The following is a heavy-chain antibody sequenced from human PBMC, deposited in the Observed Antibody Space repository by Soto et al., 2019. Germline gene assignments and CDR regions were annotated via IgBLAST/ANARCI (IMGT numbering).Heavy chain of an antibody. D-gene: IGHD6-6*01. CDR1: GYTFTSYA. CDR2: INAGNGNT. CDR3: ARGSPSLYSSSSRSFDY. J-gene: IGHJ4*02. Sequence: ASVKVSCKASGYTFTSYAMHWVRQAPGQRLEWMGWINAGNGNTKYSQKFQGRVTITRDTSASTAYMELSSLRSEDTAVYYCARGSPSLYSSSSRSFDYWGQGTLVTVSS. V-gene: IGHV1-3*01.